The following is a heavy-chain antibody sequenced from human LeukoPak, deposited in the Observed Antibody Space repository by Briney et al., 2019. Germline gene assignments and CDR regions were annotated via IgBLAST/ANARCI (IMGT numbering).Heavy chain of an antibody. V-gene: IGHV6-1*01. CDR1: GDSVSSNSAT. CDR3: ARSYGSGRISGY. D-gene: IGHD3-10*01. CDR2: TYYRSKWYS. Sequence: SQTLSLTCAISGDSVSSNSATWNWIRQSPSRGLEWLGRTYYRSKWYSDYSVSVKSRITINPDTSKNQFSLQLNSVTPEDTAVYYCARSYGSGRISGYWGQGTLVTVSS. J-gene: IGHJ4*02.